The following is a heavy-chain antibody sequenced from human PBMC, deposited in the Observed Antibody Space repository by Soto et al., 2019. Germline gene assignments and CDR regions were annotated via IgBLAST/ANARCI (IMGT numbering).Heavy chain of an antibody. V-gene: IGHV3-23*01. CDR1: GFTFSSYA. D-gene: IGHD6-13*01. J-gene: IGHJ5*02. CDR2: ISGSGGST. Sequence: GGSLRLCCAASGFTFSSYAMSWVRQAPGKGLEWVSAISGSGGSTYYADSVKGRFTISRDNSKNTLYLQMNSLRAEDTAVYYCAKQLAAAGTLKKNWFDPWGQGTLVTVSS. CDR3: AKQLAAAGTLKKNWFDP.